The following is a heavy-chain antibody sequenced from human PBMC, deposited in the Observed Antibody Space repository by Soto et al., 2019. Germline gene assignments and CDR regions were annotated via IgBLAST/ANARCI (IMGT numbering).Heavy chain of an antibody. CDR2: VSYTGSA. D-gene: IGHD4-17*01. V-gene: IGHV4-59*01. CDR1: GGSINYSY. Sequence: SETLSLTCTVSGGSINYSYWTWIRQPPGKGLEWIGYVSYTGSANYNASLKSRLTISVDTSKNQFSLKLSSVTAADTALYYCARVNYGDYYYGMDVWGQGTTVTVSS. J-gene: IGHJ6*02. CDR3: ARVNYGDYYYGMDV.